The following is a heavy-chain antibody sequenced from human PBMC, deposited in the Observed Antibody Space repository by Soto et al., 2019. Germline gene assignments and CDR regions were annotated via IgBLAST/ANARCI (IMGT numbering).Heavy chain of an antibody. CDR3: ARGRFSTTLYAGFDP. J-gene: IGHJ5*02. V-gene: IGHV3-30*04. Sequence: GGSLRLSCAASGFTFTSYAMHLFRHSPFKGLEWVAAISYHGRDEYYADSVKGRFSISRDNSKNTLNLQMNSLRAEDTAVYYCARGRFSTTLYAGFDPWGQGTLVTVSS. CDR2: ISYHGRDE. D-gene: IGHD2-2*01. CDR1: GFTFTSYA.